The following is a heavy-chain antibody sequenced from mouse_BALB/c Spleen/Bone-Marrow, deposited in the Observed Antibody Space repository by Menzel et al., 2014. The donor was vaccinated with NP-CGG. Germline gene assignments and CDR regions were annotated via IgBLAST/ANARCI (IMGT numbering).Heavy chain of an antibody. D-gene: IGHD2-14*01. CDR3: GRDGDYRYGWFPY. Sequence: EVNVVESGGGLVKPGEYLKVSCAASGFTFSDFYMYWIRQTPEKRLEWVATISGGGSYTYYSDSVKGRFTISRDNAKNNLYLQMCSLKSEDTAMYYCGRDGDYRYGWFPYWGQGTLVTVSA. CDR1: GFTFSDFY. J-gene: IGHJ3*01. V-gene: IGHV5-4*02. CDR2: ISGGGSYT.